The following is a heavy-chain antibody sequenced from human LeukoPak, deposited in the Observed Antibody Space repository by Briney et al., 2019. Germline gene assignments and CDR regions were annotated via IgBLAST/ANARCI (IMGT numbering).Heavy chain of an antibody. CDR2: IYYNGGT. J-gene: IGHJ3*01. Sequence: SETLSLTCAVSGGSISSSNWWSWVRQPPGKGLEWIGSIYYNGGTYYNPSLRSRVTMSVDTSKNQFSLKLTSVTAADTAVYYCGNFDFWGQGTMVIVSS. V-gene: IGHV4-39*01. CDR1: GGSISSSNW. CDR3: GNFDF.